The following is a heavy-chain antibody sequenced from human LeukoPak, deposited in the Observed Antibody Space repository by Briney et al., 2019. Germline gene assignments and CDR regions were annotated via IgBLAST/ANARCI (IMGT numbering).Heavy chain of an antibody. CDR2: INPNSGGT. V-gene: IGHV1-2*02. CDR3: AGAHSSAWSSAVDF. D-gene: IGHD6-19*01. Sequence: ASVTVSCKDCGYTFTGYYIHCVRQAPGQGLEWMGWINPNSGGTKSAQKFQGRVTMTSDTSISTAYMELSRLRSDDTALYYCAGAHSSAWSSAVDFSGQGTLVTVSS. J-gene: IGHJ4*02. CDR1: GYTFTGYY.